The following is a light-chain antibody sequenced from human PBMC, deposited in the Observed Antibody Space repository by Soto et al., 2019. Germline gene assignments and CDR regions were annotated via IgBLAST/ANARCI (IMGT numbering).Light chain of an antibody. V-gene: IGKV3-15*01. CDR2: GAS. J-gene: IGKJ4*01. CDR3: QQYNNWPALT. Sequence: EIVMTQSPATLAVSPGERATLSCRASQSVSTNLAWYQQKPGQAPRLLTYGASARATGIPATFSGSRSGTEFTLTISSLQSEDFAIYYCQQYNNWPALTFGGGTKVEI. CDR1: QSVSTN.